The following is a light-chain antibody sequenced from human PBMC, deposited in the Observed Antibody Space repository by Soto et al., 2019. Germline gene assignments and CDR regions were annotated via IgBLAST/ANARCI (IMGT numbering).Light chain of an antibody. CDR2: DAS. J-gene: IGKJ5*01. V-gene: IGKV3-11*01. CDR3: QQRSNWIT. Sequence: EIGLTQSPATLSLSPGERATLSFRASQSVSSYLAWYQQKPGQAPRLLIYDASNRATGIPARFSGSGSGTDFTLTISSLEPEDFAVYYCQQRSNWITFGQGTRLEIK. CDR1: QSVSSY.